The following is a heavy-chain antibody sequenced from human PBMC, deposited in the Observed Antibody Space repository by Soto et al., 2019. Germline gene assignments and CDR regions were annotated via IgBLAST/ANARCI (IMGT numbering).Heavy chain of an antibody. V-gene: IGHV1-69*02. J-gene: IGHJ4*02. Sequence: QVQLVQSGAEVKKPGSSVKVSCKASGGTFSNHIITWVRQAPGQGPEWMGRIIPMLEITNYAQKFQGRVTITADKATTSAYMEVNSLRSQDTAVYYCVCYSPIGSVVSGHDDIDSWGQGTLVTVSS. CDR1: GGTFSNHI. D-gene: IGHD5-12*01. CDR3: VCYSPIGSVVSGHDDIDS. CDR2: IIPMLEIT.